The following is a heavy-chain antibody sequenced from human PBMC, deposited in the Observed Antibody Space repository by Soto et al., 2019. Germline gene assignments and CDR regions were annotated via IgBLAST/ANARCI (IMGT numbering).Heavy chain of an antibody. D-gene: IGHD1-1*01. CDR3: ARGGRLEPNYYYGMDV. Sequence: GESLKISCKGSGYSFTSYWIGWVRQMPGKGLEWMGIIYPGDSDTRYSPSFQGQVTISADKSISTAYPQWSSLKASDTAMYYCARGGRLEPNYYYGMDVWGQGTTVTVSS. CDR2: IYPGDSDT. V-gene: IGHV5-51*01. CDR1: GYSFTSYW. J-gene: IGHJ6*02.